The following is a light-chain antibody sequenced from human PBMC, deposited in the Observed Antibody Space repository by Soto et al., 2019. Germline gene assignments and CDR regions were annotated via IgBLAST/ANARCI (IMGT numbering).Light chain of an antibody. Sequence: EIVLTLSTATLSLSPGQSATIFCRASQNISNYLIWYQQKPGQAPRLLIYDVSNRATGIPARFSGSGYGTDVTLTISSLQAEDFAVYYCQQRSNWPRTFGQGTKVDIK. V-gene: IGKV3-11*01. CDR3: QQRSNWPRT. CDR2: DVS. J-gene: IGKJ1*01. CDR1: QNISNY.